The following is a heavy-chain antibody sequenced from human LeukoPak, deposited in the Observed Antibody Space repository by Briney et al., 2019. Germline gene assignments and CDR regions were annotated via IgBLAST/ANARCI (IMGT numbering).Heavy chain of an antibody. V-gene: IGHV4-31*03. Sequence: SQTLSLTCTVSGGSISSGSYWWSWIRQHPERGLEWIGYHYYSGHTTYNPSLKSRVSISVDTSKNQLSLTLTSVTAADTAVYYCARGHRTSSAYHCNAMDVWGQGTTVTVSS. J-gene: IGHJ6*02. CDR1: GGSISSGSYW. D-gene: IGHD2-8*01. CDR2: HYYSGHT. CDR3: ARGHRTSSAYHCNAMDV.